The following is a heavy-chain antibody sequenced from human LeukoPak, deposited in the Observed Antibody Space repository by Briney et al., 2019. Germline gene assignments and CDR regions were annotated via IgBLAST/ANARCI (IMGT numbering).Heavy chain of an antibody. V-gene: IGHV1-8*01. CDR3: AFIAAAGHDNWFDP. D-gene: IGHD6-13*01. CDR1: GYTFTSYD. Sequence: ASVKVSCKASGYTFTSYDINWVRQATGQGLEWMGWMNPNSGNTGYAQKFQGRVTMTRNTSISTAYMELSSLRSEDTAVYYCAFIAAAGHDNWFDPWGQGTLVTVSS. J-gene: IGHJ5*02. CDR2: MNPNSGNT.